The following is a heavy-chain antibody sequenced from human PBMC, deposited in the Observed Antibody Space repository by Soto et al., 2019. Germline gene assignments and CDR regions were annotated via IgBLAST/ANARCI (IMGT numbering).Heavy chain of an antibody. V-gene: IGHV3-9*01. CDR2: ITWNSGSI. D-gene: IGHD6-19*01. Sequence: GGSLRLSCAASGFTFHDYAMHWVRQGQGKGLEWVTGITWNSGSIDYADSVKGRFTISRDNAKNSLYLQMNSLRPEDTALYYCAKDIREYSSGWTYFDYWGHGTLVTVSS. CDR3: AKDIREYSSGWTYFDY. CDR1: GFTFHDYA. J-gene: IGHJ4*01.